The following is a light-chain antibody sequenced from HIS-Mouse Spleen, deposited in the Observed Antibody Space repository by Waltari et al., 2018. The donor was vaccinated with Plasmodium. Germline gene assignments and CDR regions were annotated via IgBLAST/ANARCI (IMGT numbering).Light chain of an antibody. CDR2: DVS. V-gene: IGLV2-11*01. Sequence: QSALTQPASVSGSPGQSITISCPGTSSDVGSYNLVSWYQQHPGKAPKLMIYDVSKRPSGVPDRFSGSKSGNTASLTISGLQAEDEADYYCCSYAGSYTLVFGGGTKLTVL. CDR3: CSYAGSYTLV. J-gene: IGLJ2*01. CDR1: SSDVGSYNL.